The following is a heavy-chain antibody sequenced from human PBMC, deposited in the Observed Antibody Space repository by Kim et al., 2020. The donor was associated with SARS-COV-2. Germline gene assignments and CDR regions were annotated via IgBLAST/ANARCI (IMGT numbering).Heavy chain of an antibody. V-gene: IGHV3-53*04. CDR3: ARPRNLDSGSYLH. D-gene: IGHD1-26*01. CDR2: IYSGGST. Sequence: GGSLRLSCAASGFTVSSNYMSWVRQAPGKGLEWVSVIYSGGSTYYADSVKGRFTISRHNSKNTLYLQMNSLRAEDTAVYYCARPRNLDSGSYLHWGQGTLVTVSS. CDR1: GFTVSSNY. J-gene: IGHJ4*02.